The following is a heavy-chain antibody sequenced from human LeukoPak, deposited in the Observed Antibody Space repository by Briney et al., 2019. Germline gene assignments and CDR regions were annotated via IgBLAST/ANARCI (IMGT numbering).Heavy chain of an antibody. D-gene: IGHD3-3*01. V-gene: IGHV1-69*06. J-gene: IGHJ4*02. CDR1: GGTFIIYA. CDR2: IIPIFGTA. Sequence: SVTVSFKASGGTFIIYAISWVRQAPGQGLEWMGRIIPIFGTANNAQKFQGRVTITADKSTSTAYMELSSLRSEDTAVYYCASSLLRFLEWLFYEYWGQGTLVTVSS. CDR3: ASSLLRFLEWLFYEY.